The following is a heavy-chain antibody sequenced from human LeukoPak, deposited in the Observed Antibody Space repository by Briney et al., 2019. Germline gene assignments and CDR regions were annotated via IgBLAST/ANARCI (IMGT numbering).Heavy chain of an antibody. CDR2: INDGGST. Sequence: SETLSLTCAVYGGSFTKHQWSWIRQPPGKGLEWIGAINDGGSTNYNPSLKSRVTISVDTSKNQFSLKLSSVTAADTAVYYCASFTLRFRTDYWGQGTLVTVSS. V-gene: IGHV4-34*01. CDR3: ASFTLRFRTDY. CDR1: GGSFTKHQ. J-gene: IGHJ4*02. D-gene: IGHD5/OR15-5a*01.